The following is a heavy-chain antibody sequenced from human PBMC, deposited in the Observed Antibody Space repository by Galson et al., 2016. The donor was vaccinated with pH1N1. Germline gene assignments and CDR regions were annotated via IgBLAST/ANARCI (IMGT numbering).Heavy chain of an antibody. Sequence: LSLPCTVSGGSISSNYWSWIRQPAGKGLEWIGRIYTSGSTNYNPSLKSRVTMSVDTSKNKFSPTLSSVTAADTAVYYCARSLWVGALGKWFDPWGQGTPVTVSS. CDR1: GGSISSNY. CDR3: ARSLWVGALGKWFDP. D-gene: IGHD3-10*01. J-gene: IGHJ5*02. V-gene: IGHV4-4*07. CDR2: IYTSGST.